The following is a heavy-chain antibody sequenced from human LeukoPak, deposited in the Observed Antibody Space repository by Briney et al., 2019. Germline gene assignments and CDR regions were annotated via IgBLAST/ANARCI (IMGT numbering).Heavy chain of an antibody. J-gene: IGHJ5*02. V-gene: IGHV1-8*01. CDR1: GYTFINND. D-gene: IGHD3-10*01. CDR3: ARGAGTMGRDWFDP. Sequence: ASVKVSCKASGYTFINNDIDWVRQATGQGLEWMGWMNANSGNTGYAQKFQGRVTMTRDISTSTAYMELSSLRSEDTVVYYCARGAGTMGRDWFDPWGQGTLVTVSS. CDR2: MNANSGNT.